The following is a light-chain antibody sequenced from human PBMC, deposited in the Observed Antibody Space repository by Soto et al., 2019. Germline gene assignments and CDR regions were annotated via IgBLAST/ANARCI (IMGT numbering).Light chain of an antibody. CDR3: NSHTSKSTGV. CDR1: SSDVGGYNY. Sequence: QSALTQPASVSGSPGQSITISCTGTSSDVGGYNYVSWYQQHPGKAPKLIIYELTNRPSGVSNRFSGSKPGNTASLTNSGLQAEDEADYYCNSHTSKSTGVLGTGTKLTVL. CDR2: ELT. V-gene: IGLV2-14*01. J-gene: IGLJ1*01.